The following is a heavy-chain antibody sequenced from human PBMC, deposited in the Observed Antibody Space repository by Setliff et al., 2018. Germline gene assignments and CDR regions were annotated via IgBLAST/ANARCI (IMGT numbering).Heavy chain of an antibody. CDR1: GSTVTESS. V-gene: IGHV1-24*01. CDR2: FDPEDGER. Sequence: ASVKVSCKVSGSTVTESSMHWVRQAPGKGLEWMGGFDPEDGERIYAQHFQGRLTMTEDTATDTAYMELSSLRSEDTSVYYCATGFLRYDILTGYYQRPHYFEYWGQGTQVTVSS. CDR3: ATGFLRYDILTGYYQRPHYFEY. J-gene: IGHJ4*02. D-gene: IGHD3-9*01.